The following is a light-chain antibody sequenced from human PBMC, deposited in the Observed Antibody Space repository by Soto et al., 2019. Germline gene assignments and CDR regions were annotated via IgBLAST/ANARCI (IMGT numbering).Light chain of an antibody. CDR2: AAS. V-gene: IGKV1-16*02. J-gene: IGKJ1*01. CDR3: QQYNSYPRT. CDR1: QDISNY. Sequence: DLQMTQSPSSLSASVGDRVTITCRASQDISNYLAWLQQKPGKAPKFLIYAASSLQSGVPSKFSGSGFGTDFTLTISSLQPEDFATYYCQQYNSYPRTFGQGTKVEIK.